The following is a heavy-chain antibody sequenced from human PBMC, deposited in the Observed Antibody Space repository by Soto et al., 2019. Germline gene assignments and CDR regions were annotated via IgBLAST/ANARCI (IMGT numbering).Heavy chain of an antibody. D-gene: IGHD2-15*01. J-gene: IGHJ2*01. CDR2: IWYDGSNK. CDR3: ARDVGYCSGGSCYPFDL. V-gene: IGHV3-33*01. Sequence: QVQLVESGGGVVQPGRSLRLSCAASGFTFSSYGMNWVRQAPGKGLEWVAVIWYDGSNKYYGDSVKGRFTISRDTSKNTVYLQMNSPRAEDTAVYYCARDVGYCSGGSCYPFDLWGRGTLVTVSS. CDR1: GFTFSSYG.